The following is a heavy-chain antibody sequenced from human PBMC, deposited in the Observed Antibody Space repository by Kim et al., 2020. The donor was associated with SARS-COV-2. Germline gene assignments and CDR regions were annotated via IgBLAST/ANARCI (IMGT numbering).Heavy chain of an antibody. V-gene: IGHV4-34*01. CDR3: ARVFSRWLQISPSFDY. CDR2: INHSGST. CDR1: GGSFSGYY. J-gene: IGHJ4*02. Sequence: SETLSLTCAVYGGSFSGYYWSWIRQPPGKGLEWIGEINHSGSTNYNPSLKSRVTISVDTSKNQFSLKLSSVTAADTAVYYCARVFSRWLQISPSFDYWGQGTLVTVSS. D-gene: IGHD5-12*01.